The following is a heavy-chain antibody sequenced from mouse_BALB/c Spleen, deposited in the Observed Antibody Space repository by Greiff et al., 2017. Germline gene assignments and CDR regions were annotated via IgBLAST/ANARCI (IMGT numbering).Heavy chain of an antibody. D-gene: IGHD2-1*01. Sequence: VQLQQSGAELVKPGASVKLSCTASGFNIKDTYMHWVKQRPEQGLEWIGRIDPANGNTKYDPKFQGKATITADTSSITAYLQLSSLTSEDTAVYYCARCYYGNWYFDVWGAGTTVTVSS. CDR1: GFNIKDTY. V-gene: IGHV14-3*02. CDR3: ARCYYGNWYFDV. CDR2: IDPANGNT. J-gene: IGHJ1*01.